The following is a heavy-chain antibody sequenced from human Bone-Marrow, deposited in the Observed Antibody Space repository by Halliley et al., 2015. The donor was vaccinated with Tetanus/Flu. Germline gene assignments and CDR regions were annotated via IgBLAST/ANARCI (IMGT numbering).Heavy chain of an antibody. J-gene: IGHJ4*02. CDR3: VRGFRRNY. CDR1: GFSFSTYA. V-gene: IGHV3-21*01. Sequence: SLRLSCAASGFSFSTYAMSWVRQAPGKGLEWVSSISGSSSLVYYANSVKGRFTISRDNAKDSLYLQMSSLRADDTAVYYCVRGFRRNYWGQGTQVTVPS. CDR2: ISGSSSLV.